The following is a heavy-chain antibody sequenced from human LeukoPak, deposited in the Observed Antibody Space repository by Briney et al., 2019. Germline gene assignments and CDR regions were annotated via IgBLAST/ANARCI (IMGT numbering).Heavy chain of an antibody. J-gene: IGHJ4*02. CDR3: SKGSIPYYFDSSGEFDY. V-gene: IGHV3-23*01. CDR1: GFTFSSYA. Sequence: GGSLRLSCAASGFTFSSYAMSWVRQAPGKGLEWVSAISGSGGSTYYADSVNGRFTISRDNSKNTLYLRMNSLRAEDTAVYYCSKGSIPYYFDSSGEFDYWGQGTLVTVSS. D-gene: IGHD3-22*01. CDR2: ISGSGGST.